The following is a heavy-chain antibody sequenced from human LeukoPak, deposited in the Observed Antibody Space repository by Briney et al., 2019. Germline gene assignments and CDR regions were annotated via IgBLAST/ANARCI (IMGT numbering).Heavy chain of an antibody. D-gene: IGHD3-22*01. CDR2: IYYSGSA. CDR3: ARDLVVTPNNWFDP. J-gene: IGHJ5*02. Sequence: GSLRLSCAASGFTFSSYWMSWVRQPPGKGLEWIGSIYYSGSAYYNPSLKSRVTISVDTSKDQFSLKLSSVTAADTAVYYCARDLVVTPNNWFDPWGQGTLVTVSS. V-gene: IGHV4-39*07. CDR1: GFTFSSYW.